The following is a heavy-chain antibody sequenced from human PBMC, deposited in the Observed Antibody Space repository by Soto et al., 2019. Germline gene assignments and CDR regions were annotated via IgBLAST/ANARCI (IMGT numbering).Heavy chain of an antibody. Sequence: QITLKESGPTVVKPTQTLTLTCSLSGFSLNTGGVGVGWIRQPPGKALEWLAVIYWDDDKSWNPSLRDRLTINRDASDDQVVLTVTNMYPVDTGTYYCARRRGGFGGGWTTPYFDYWGQGTLVTVSS. D-gene: IGHD6-19*01. V-gene: IGHV2-5*02. CDR3: ARRRGGFGGGWTTPYFDY. CDR2: IYWDDDK. CDR1: GFSLNTGGVG. J-gene: IGHJ4*02.